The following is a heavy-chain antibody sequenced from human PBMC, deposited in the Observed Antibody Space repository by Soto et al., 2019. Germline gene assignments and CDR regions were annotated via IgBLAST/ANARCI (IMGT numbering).Heavy chain of an antibody. CDR2: ISYDGSNK. V-gene: IGHV3-30*18. J-gene: IGHJ4*02. CDR3: AKDLDYYDSSGPFDY. Sequence: VGSLRLSCAASGFTFSSYGMHWVRQAPGKGLEWVAVISYDGSNKYYADSVKGRFTISRGNSKNTLYLQMNSLRAEDTAVYYCAKDLDYYDSSGPFDYWGQGTLVTVSS. D-gene: IGHD3-22*01. CDR1: GFTFSSYG.